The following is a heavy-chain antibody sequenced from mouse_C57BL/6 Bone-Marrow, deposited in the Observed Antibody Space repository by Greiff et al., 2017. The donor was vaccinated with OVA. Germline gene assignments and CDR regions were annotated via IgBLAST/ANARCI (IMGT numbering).Heavy chain of an antibody. CDR3: ARWDYGSSFDY. CDR1: GFNIKDYY. CDR2: IDPEDGAT. J-gene: IGHJ2*01. Sequence: EVQLQQSGAELVKPGASVKLSCTASGFNIKDYYMHWVKQRTEQGLEWIGRIDPEDGATKYAQKFQGKATITADTSSNTAYLQLSSLTSEDTAVYYCARWDYGSSFDYWGQGTTLTVSS. V-gene: IGHV14-2*01. D-gene: IGHD1-1*01.